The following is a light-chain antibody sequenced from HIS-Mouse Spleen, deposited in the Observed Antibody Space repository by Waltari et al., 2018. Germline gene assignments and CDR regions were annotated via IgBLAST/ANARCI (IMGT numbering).Light chain of an antibody. CDR3: AAWDDSLSGPV. V-gene: IGLV1-47*01. Sequence: QSVLTQPPSASGTPGQRVTISCSGSSSNIGSNYVYWYQQLPGPAPKLLIYRNNQRPSGVPDRFAGSQSGTSASLAISGLRSEDEADYYCAAWDDSLSGPVFGGGTKLTVL. CDR1: SSNIGSNY. CDR2: RNN. J-gene: IGLJ3*02.